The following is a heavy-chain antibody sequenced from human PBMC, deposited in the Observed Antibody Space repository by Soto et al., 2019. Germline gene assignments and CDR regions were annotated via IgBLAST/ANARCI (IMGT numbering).Heavy chain of an antibody. J-gene: IGHJ4*02. CDR1: GGSISSGDYY. V-gene: IGHV4-30-4*01. CDR3: ASRHRSPSFDY. D-gene: IGHD6-13*01. Sequence: QVQLQESGPGLVKPAQTLSLTCTVSGGSISSGDYYWSWIRQPPGKGLEWIGSIYYSGSTYYNPSLKRRVTISVDTSQNQFSLKLHSVTAADTAVSSCASRHRSPSFDYWGQGTLVTVSS. CDR2: IYYSGST.